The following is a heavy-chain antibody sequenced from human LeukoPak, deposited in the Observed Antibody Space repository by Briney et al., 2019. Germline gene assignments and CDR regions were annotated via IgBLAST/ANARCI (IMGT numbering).Heavy chain of an antibody. D-gene: IGHD5-18*01. CDR1: GFTFDDYG. CDR2: INGNGGSA. Sequence: PGGSLRLSCAASGFTFDDYGMSWVRQAPGKGLEWVSGINGNGGSADYADSLKGRFTISRDNAKNSLYLQMNSLRVEDTALYYCARSIYGVYSFGPPFDYWGQGTLVTVSS. V-gene: IGHV3-20*04. J-gene: IGHJ4*02. CDR3: ARSIYGVYSFGPPFDY.